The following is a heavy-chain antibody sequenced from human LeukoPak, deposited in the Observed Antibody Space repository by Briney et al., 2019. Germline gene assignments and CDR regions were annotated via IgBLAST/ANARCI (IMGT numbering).Heavy chain of an antibody. CDR2: ISAYNGNT. Sequence: VASVKVSCKASGYTFTSYGISWVRQAPGQGLEWMGWISAYNGNTNYAQKLQGRVTMTTDTSTSTAYMELRGLRSDDTAVYYCARGFWFGDSKWFDPWGQGTLVTVSS. D-gene: IGHD3-10*01. V-gene: IGHV1-18*01. CDR3: ARGFWFGDSKWFDP. J-gene: IGHJ5*02. CDR1: GYTFTSYG.